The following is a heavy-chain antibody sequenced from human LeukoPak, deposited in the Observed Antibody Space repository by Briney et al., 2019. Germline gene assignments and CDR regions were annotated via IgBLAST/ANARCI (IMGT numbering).Heavy chain of an antibody. D-gene: IGHD2-15*01. V-gene: IGHV4-39*02. Sequence: SETLSLTCTVSGGSISSSSYYWGWIRQPPGKGLERIGSIYYSGSTYYNPSLKSRVTISVDTSKNQFSLKLSSVTAADTAVYYCAREVVATHYFDYWGQGTLVTVSS. CDR3: AREVVATHYFDY. CDR2: IYYSGST. CDR1: GGSISSSSYY. J-gene: IGHJ4*02.